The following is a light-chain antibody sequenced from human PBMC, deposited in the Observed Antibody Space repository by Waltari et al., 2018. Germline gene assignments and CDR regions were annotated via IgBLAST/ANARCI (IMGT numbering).Light chain of an antibody. CDR3: QQGRNWPPVT. CDR2: DAS. CDR1: QSVTTF. V-gene: IGKV3-11*01. Sequence: EVVLTQSPATLSLSPGERVTLSCKASQSVTTFLAWYQQKPGQAPRLLIADASKRAPGMPARFSGSGSGTDFTLTISSLEPEDFALYYCQQGRNWPPVTFGQGTRLEIK. J-gene: IGKJ5*01.